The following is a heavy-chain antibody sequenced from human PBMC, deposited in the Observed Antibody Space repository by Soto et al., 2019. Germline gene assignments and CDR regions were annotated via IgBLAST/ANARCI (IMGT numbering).Heavy chain of an antibody. D-gene: IGHD2-15*01. CDR3: ARGYQGSVDIAFDI. CDR2: IYYSGST. Sequence: SETLSLTCTVSGGAISIYYWSWIRQPPGKGLDYIGYIYYSGSTNSNPSLKSRVTISVDTSKNQFSLRLSSVTAADTAVYYCARGYQGSVDIAFDIWGQGTMVTVSS. V-gene: IGHV4-59*13. CDR1: GGAISIYY. J-gene: IGHJ3*02.